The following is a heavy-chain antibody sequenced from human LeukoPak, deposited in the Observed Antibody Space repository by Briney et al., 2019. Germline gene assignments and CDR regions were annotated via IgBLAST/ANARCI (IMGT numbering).Heavy chain of an antibody. Sequence: GGSLRLPCAASGFIFTDYWMHWVRQGPGKELVWVARISGDGRGTTYADSVKGRFTISRDNAKSTAFLQMKSLRAEDTAVYYCATHLMPLHVAVAKDAGWGQGTLVTVSS. CDR1: GFIFTDYW. CDR3: ATHLMPLHVAVAKDAG. D-gene: IGHD6-19*01. J-gene: IGHJ4*02. V-gene: IGHV3-74*01. CDR2: ISGDGRGT.